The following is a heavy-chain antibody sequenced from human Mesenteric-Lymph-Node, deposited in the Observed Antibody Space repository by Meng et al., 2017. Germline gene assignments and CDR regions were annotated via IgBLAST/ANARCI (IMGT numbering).Heavy chain of an antibody. J-gene: IGHJ4*02. Sequence: SETLSLTCTVSGGSISSGSYYWSWIRQPAGKGLEWIGRIYTSGSTNYNPSLKSRVTISVDTSKNQFSLKLSSVTAADTAVYYCARGRAYETYYFDYWGQGTLVTVSS. CDR3: ARGRAYETYYFDY. V-gene: IGHV4-61*02. CDR2: IYTSGST. CDR1: GGSISSGSYY. D-gene: IGHD3-3*01.